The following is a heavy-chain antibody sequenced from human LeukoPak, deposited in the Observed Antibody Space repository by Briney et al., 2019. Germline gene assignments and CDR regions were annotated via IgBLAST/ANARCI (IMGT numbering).Heavy chain of an antibody. CDR2: IYWNDDK. V-gene: IGHV2-5*01. D-gene: IGHD3-16*01. CDR3: AHRQVLGMANSKAYDY. CDR1: GFSLSTSGVG. J-gene: IGHJ4*02. Sequence: SGPTLVKPTQTLTLTCTFSGFSLSTSGVGVGWIRQPPGKALEWLALIYWNDDKRYSPSPQSRLTITKDTSKNQVVLTMTNVDPVDTATYYCAHRQVLGMANSKAYDYWGQGTLVTVSS.